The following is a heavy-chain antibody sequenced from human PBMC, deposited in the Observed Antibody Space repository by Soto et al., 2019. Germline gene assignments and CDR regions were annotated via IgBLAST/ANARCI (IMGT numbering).Heavy chain of an antibody. Sequence: SETLSLTCTVSGGSISSGGYYWSWIRQHPGKGLEWIGYIYYSGSTYYNPSLKSRVTISVDTSKNQFSLKLSSVTAADTAVYYCARAGIGGDSSSRGKNLDYWGQGTLVTVSS. CDR1: GGSISSGGYY. CDR3: ARAGIGGDSSSRGKNLDY. J-gene: IGHJ4*02. V-gene: IGHV4-31*03. CDR2: IYYSGST. D-gene: IGHD6-6*01.